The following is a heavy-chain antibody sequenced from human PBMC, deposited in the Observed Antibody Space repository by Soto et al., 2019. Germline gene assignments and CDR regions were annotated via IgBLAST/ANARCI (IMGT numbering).Heavy chain of an antibody. V-gene: IGHV2-5*02. J-gene: IGHJ4*02. D-gene: IGHD5-12*01. CDR3: AHRPDGYDSPDYFDY. CDR1: GFSLSTSGVG. CDR2: IYWDDDK. Sequence: SGPTLVKPTQTLTLTCTFSGFSLSTSGVGVGWIRQPPGKALEWLALIYWDDDKRYSPSLKSRLTITKDTSKNQVVLTMTNMDPVDTATYYCAHRPDGYDSPDYFDYWGQGTLVTVSS.